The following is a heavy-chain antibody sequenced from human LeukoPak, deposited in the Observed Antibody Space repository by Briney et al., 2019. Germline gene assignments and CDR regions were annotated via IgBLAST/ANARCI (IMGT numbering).Heavy chain of an antibody. V-gene: IGHV4-39*01. D-gene: IGHD1-26*01. CDR1: GGSISSSTYH. CDR3: ARGQNGSAVGATNFDY. CDR2: IYYSGNT. Sequence: LETLSLTCTVSGGSISSSTYHWGWIRQPPGKGLEWIGSIYYSGNTYYNPSLKSRVTISVDTSKNQFSLKLSSVTAADTAVYYCARGQNGSAVGATNFDYWGQGTLVTVSS. J-gene: IGHJ4*02.